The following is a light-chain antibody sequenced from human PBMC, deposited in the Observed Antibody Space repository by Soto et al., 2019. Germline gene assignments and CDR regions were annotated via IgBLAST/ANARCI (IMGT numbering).Light chain of an antibody. CDR2: KAS. V-gene: IGKV1-5*03. J-gene: IGKJ1*01. Sequence: DIHMTQSPSTLSGSVGDRVTITIRASQTISSWLAWYQQKPGKAPRLLIYKASTLKSGVPSRFSGSGSGTEFTLTISSLQPADFATYYCQHYNSYSEAFGQGTKV. CDR3: QHYNSYSEA. CDR1: QTISSW.